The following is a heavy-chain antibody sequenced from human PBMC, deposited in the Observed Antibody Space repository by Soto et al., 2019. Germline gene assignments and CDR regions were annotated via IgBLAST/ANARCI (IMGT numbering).Heavy chain of an antibody. J-gene: IGHJ4*02. V-gene: IGHV3-23*01. D-gene: IGHD6-19*01. CDR1: GFTLSTYA. CDR3: ASRSSGWYFDY. CDR2: ISGSGGST. Sequence: GGSLRLSCVASGFTLSTYAMSWVRQAPGKGLEWVSVISGSGGSTYYADSVKGRFTISRDNSKNTLYLQMNSLRAEDTAVYYCASRSSGWYFDYWGQGTLVTVSS.